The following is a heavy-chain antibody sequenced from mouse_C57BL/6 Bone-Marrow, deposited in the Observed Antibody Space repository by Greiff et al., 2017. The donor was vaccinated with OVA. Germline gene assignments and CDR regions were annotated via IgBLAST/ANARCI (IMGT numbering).Heavy chain of an antibody. CDR1: GYTFTSYW. CDR2: IDPSDSYT. V-gene: IGHV1-69*01. D-gene: IGHD1-1*01. Sequence: VQLQQPGAKLVMPGASVKLSCKASGYTFTSYWMHWVKQRPGQGLEWIGEIDPSDSYTNYNQKFKGKSTLTVDKSSSTAYMQLSSLTSEASAVYYCARSDYYGSSYDFDYWGQGTTLTVSS. J-gene: IGHJ2*01. CDR3: ARSDYYGSSYDFDY.